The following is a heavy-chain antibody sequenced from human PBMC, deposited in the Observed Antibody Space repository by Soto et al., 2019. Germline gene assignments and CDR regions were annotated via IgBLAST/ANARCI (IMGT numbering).Heavy chain of an antibody. CDR1: GYTFSNFW. J-gene: IGHJ4*02. Sequence: PGESLKLSCHCSGYTFSNFWIGWVRQLPGKGLEWMGIIYPGDHETRYSPSFHGKVTISADKSINTAYLQWNSLEASDTAFYFCARSPRSSPYFDYWGQGALVTV. V-gene: IGHV5-51*01. D-gene: IGHD6-13*01. CDR3: ARSPRSSPYFDY. CDR2: IYPGDHET.